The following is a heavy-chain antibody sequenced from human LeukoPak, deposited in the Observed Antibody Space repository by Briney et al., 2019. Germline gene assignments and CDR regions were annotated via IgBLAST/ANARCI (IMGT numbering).Heavy chain of an antibody. CDR2: FDSEDGET. V-gene: IGHV1-24*01. CDR3: ATDLPYSSSWNFDY. Sequence: ASVKVSCKVSGYTLTELSMHWVRQAPGKGLEWMGGFDSEDGETIYAQKFQGRVTMTEDTSTDTAYMELSSLRSEDTAVYYCATDLPYSSSWNFDYWGQGTLVTASS. D-gene: IGHD6-13*01. J-gene: IGHJ4*02. CDR1: GYTLTELS.